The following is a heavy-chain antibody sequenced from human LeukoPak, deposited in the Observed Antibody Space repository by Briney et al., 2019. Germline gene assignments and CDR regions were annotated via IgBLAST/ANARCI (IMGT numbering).Heavy chain of an antibody. J-gene: IGHJ4*02. Sequence: PSQTLSLTCAVSGGSISSSNWWSWVRQPPGKGLEWIGEIYHSGSTNYNPSLKSRVTISVDKSKNQFSLKLSSVTAADTAVYYCARVTSSWYDAGLDYWGQGTLVTVSS. CDR2: IYHSGST. D-gene: IGHD6-13*01. CDR1: GGSISSSNW. CDR3: ARVTSSWYDAGLDY. V-gene: IGHV4-4*02.